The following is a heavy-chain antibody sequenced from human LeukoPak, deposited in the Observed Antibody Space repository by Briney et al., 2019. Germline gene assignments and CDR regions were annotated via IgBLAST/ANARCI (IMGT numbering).Heavy chain of an antibody. CDR3: ASNTDYSVIDY. Sequence: SETLSLTCTVSGGSISSYYWSWIRQPPGKGLEWIGYIYYSGSTYYNPSLKSRVTISVDTSKNQFSLKLSSVTAADTAVYYCASNTDYSVIDYWGQGTLVTVSS. CDR2: IYYSGST. D-gene: IGHD2-15*01. V-gene: IGHV4-30-4*01. CDR1: GGSISSYY. J-gene: IGHJ4*02.